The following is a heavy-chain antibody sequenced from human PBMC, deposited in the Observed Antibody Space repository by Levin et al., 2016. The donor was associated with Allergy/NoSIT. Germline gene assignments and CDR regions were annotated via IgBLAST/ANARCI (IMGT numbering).Heavy chain of an antibody. CDR3: AREKKDTGMVSLYNYGLDV. J-gene: IGHJ6*02. V-gene: IGHV3-74*01. CDR2: INSDGSYT. Sequence: VRQAPGKGLVWVSRINSDGSYTTYADSVKGRFTISRDSAKNTLYLQMNSLRAEDTAVYYCAREKKDTGMVSLYNYGLDVWGQGTTVTVSS. D-gene: IGHD5-18*01.